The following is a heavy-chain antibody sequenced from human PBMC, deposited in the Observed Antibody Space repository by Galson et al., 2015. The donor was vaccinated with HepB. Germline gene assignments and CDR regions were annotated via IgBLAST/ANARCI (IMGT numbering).Heavy chain of an antibody. CDR2: ISSSSSYI. Sequence: SLRLSCAASGFTFSSYSMNWVRQAPGKGLEWVSSISSSSSYIYYAVSVTGRFTISRDNAKNSLYLQMNSLRAEDTAVYYCARAAYGSGSPQTDYWGQGTLVTVSS. V-gene: IGHV3-21*01. CDR1: GFTFSSYS. D-gene: IGHD3-10*01. J-gene: IGHJ4*02. CDR3: ARAAYGSGSPQTDY.